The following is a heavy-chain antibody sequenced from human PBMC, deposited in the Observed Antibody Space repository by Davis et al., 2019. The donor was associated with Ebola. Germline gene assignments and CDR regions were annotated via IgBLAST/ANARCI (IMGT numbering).Heavy chain of an antibody. CDR2: ISSDSDYI. CDR3: AKDKTRITMVRGVIWYGMDV. V-gene: IGHV3-21*04. J-gene: IGHJ6*04. Sequence: GESLKISCAASGFTFSTYSMSWVRQAPGKGLEWVSSISSDSDYIYYADSAKGRFTISRDNAKNSLYLQMNSLRAEDTALYYCAKDKTRITMVRGVIWYGMDVWGKGTTVTVSS. D-gene: IGHD3-10*01. CDR1: GFTFSTYS.